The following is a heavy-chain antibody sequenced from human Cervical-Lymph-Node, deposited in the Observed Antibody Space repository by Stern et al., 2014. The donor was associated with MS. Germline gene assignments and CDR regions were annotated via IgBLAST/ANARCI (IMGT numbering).Heavy chain of an antibody. D-gene: IGHD1-26*01. Sequence: QVQLVQSGAEVKKPGASVKVTCKTSENTFTGYYIHWVRQAPGQGLEWMGWINPNSGATNYAQRFQDRVSFTSDTSNSLAYMELDRLTSGDTAVYYCARISLGSGIDYWGQGSLVTVSS. CDR3: ARISLGSGIDY. V-gene: IGHV1-2*02. CDR1: ENTFTGYY. CDR2: INPNSGAT. J-gene: IGHJ4*02.